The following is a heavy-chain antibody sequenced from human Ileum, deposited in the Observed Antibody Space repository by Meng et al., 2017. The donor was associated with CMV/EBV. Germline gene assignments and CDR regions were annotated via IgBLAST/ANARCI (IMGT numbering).Heavy chain of an antibody. CDR2: IRSKNSGGTT. CDR3: TRCGFNCFLDY. D-gene: IGHD2-21*01. Sequence: GESLKISCTVSGFSAGDSYMTWVRQAPGKGLEWVGFIRSKNSGGTTEYAASVKGRFIVSRDESNSVTYLQMNSLRIEDTAIYYCTRCGFNCFLDYWGQGTLVTVSS. CDR1: GFSAGDSY. V-gene: IGHV3-49*04. J-gene: IGHJ4*02.